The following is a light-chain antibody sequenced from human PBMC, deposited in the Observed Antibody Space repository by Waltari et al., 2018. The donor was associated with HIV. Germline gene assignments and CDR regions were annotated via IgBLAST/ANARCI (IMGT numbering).Light chain of an antibody. J-gene: IGKJ1*01. CDR3: QHSYTTPWT. CDR2: AAS. V-gene: IGKV1-39*01. CDR1: QNIRNY. Sequence: DIQMTQSQSSMSASVGDRVTIICRASQNIRNYLNWYQQKPGKAPNLLIYAASSLQSGVPSRFRGSGSGTDFTLTISSLQPEDFATYYCQHSYTTPWTFGQGTKVEIK.